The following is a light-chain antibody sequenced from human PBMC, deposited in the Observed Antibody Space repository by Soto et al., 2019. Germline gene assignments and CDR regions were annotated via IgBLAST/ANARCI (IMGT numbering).Light chain of an antibody. CDR2: DAS. CDR1: QSVSSS. CDR3: QQRENGLT. J-gene: IGKJ4*01. V-gene: IGKV3-11*01. Sequence: EIVLRQSPATLSLSPGERATLSCRASQSVSSSLAWYQQQPGQAPRLLIYDASNRATGIPARFSGSGSGTDFTLTISSLEPEDFAVYYCQQRENGLTFGGGTKVAIK.